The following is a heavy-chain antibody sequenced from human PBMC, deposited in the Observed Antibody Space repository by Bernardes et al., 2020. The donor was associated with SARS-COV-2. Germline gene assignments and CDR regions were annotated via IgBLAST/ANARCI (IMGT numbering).Heavy chain of an antibody. CDR2: ISWNSGSI. CDR3: VSSEDYFDY. V-gene: IGHV3-9*01. CDR1: GFTFDDYA. J-gene: IGHJ4*02. Sequence: GGSLRLSCAASGFTFDDYAMHWVRQAPGKGLEWVSGISWNSGSIGYADSVKGRFTISRDNAKNSLYLQMNSLRAEDTALYYCVSSEDYFDYWGQGTLVTVSS.